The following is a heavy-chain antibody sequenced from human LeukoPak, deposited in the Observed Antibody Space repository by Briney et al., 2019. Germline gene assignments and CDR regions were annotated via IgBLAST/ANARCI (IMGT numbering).Heavy chain of an antibody. Sequence: PSETLSLTCTVSGGSISSGSYYWSWIRQPAGKGLEWIGRIYTSGSTNYNPSLKSRVTISVDTSKNQFSLKLSSVTAADTAVYYCAKDGYSGSLQTFDPWGQGTLVTVSS. CDR3: AKDGYSGSLQTFDP. V-gene: IGHV4-61*02. CDR1: GGSISSGSYY. J-gene: IGHJ5*02. D-gene: IGHD1-26*01. CDR2: IYTSGST.